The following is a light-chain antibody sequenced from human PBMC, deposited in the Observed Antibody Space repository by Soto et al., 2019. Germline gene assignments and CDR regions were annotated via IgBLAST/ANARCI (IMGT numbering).Light chain of an antibody. CDR3: QQYNDWPPT. CDR1: QSVSNY. Sequence: EIVLTQSPATLSLSPGERATLSCRASQSVSNYLVWYQQEPGQAPRVLIYDASNRAAGIPARFSGSGSGTDFTLTISSLQSEDFAVYYCQQYNDWPPTFGQGTKVEIK. V-gene: IGKV3-11*01. CDR2: DAS. J-gene: IGKJ1*01.